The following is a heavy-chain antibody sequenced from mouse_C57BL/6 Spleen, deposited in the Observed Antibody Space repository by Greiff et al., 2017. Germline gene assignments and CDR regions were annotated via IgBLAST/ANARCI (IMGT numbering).Heavy chain of an antibody. CDR1: GYTFTDYE. J-gene: IGHJ1*03. Sequence: VQRVESGAELVRPGASVTLSCKASGYTFTDYEMHWVKQTPVHGLEWIGAIDPETGGTAYNQKFKGKAILTADKSSSTAYMELRSLTSEDSAVYYCTRNYGSSSWYFDVWGTGTTVTVSS. D-gene: IGHD1-1*01. CDR2: IDPETGGT. V-gene: IGHV1-15*01. CDR3: TRNYGSSSWYFDV.